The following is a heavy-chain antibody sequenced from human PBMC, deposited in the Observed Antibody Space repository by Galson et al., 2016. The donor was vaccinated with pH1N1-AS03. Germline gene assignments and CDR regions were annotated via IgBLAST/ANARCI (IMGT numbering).Heavy chain of an antibody. CDR3: ASSGF. CDR2: IKKDGGEK. CDR1: GFIFRDYG. Sequence: ASGFIFRDYGMSWVRQAPGKGLEWVANIKKDGGEKYYVDSVRGRFTISRDNAKKSLYLQMSSLRVEDTAVYYCASSGFWGRGTLVAVSS. J-gene: IGHJ4*02. D-gene: IGHD3-10*01. V-gene: IGHV3-7*03.